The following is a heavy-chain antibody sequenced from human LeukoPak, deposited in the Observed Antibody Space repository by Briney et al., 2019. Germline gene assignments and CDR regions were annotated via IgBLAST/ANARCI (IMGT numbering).Heavy chain of an antibody. J-gene: IGHJ4*02. Sequence: SETLSLTCTVSGGSISSYYWSWIRQPAGKGLEWIGRIYTSGSTNYNPSLKSRVTMSVDTSKNQFSLKLSSVTAADTAVYYCARGDGEFGLGDWVYFDYWGQGTLVTVSS. D-gene: IGHD2-21*01. CDR1: GGSISSYY. V-gene: IGHV4-4*07. CDR2: IYTSGST. CDR3: ARGDGEFGLGDWVYFDY.